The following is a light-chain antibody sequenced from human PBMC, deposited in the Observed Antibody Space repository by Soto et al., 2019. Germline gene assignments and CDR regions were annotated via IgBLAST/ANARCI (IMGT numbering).Light chain of an antibody. V-gene: IGLV2-14*01. J-gene: IGLJ1*01. Sequence: QSALTQPASVSGSPGQSITISCTGTSSDVGGYNYVSWYQQHPGKAPKVIIFEVSNRPSGVSNRFSGSKSGNTASLTISGLLAEDEADYYCNSYTRSRSYVLGTGTKLTVL. CDR3: NSYTRSRSYV. CDR1: SSDVGGYNY. CDR2: EVS.